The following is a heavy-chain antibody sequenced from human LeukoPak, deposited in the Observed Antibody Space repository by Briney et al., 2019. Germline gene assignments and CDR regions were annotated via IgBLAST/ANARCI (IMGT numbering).Heavy chain of an antibody. CDR3: ARVVDTALVTPMYYFDY. Sequence: SETLSLTCTVSGGSVSSRGYYWSWIRQPPGEGLEWIGSISYSGSTNYNPSLKSRVTISVDTSKNQFSLKLSSVTAADTAVYYCARVVDTALVTPMYYFDYWGQGTLVTVSS. V-gene: IGHV4-61*08. D-gene: IGHD5-18*01. CDR1: GGSVSSRGYY. J-gene: IGHJ4*02. CDR2: ISYSGST.